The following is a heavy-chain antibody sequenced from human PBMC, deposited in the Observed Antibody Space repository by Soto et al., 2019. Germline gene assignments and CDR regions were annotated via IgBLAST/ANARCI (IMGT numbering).Heavy chain of an antibody. V-gene: IGHV4-59*11. J-gene: IGHJ4*02. CDR1: GDSISSHY. CDR3: ARLPQGYFDY. Sequence: QVQLQESGPGLVKPSETLSLTCTVSGDSISSHYWSWIRQPPGKGLEWIGYISYTGSTNYNPSLKSRVTMSLDTSKNHFSLSLTSVTAADTALYYCARLPQGYFDYWGQGLLVTVSS. CDR2: ISYTGST.